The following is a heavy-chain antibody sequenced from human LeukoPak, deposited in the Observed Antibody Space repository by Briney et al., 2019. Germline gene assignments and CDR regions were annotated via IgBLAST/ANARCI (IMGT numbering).Heavy chain of an antibody. CDR1: GFTFSSYG. J-gene: IGHJ4*02. CDR2: ISYGGSNK. Sequence: GGSLRLSCAASGFTFSSYGMHWVRQAPGKGLEWVAVISYGGSNKYYADSVKGRFTISRDNSKNTLYLQMNSLRAEDTAVYYCARAYYYDRSATPDYWGQGTLVTVSS. CDR3: ARAYYYDRSATPDY. D-gene: IGHD3-22*01. V-gene: IGHV3-30*03.